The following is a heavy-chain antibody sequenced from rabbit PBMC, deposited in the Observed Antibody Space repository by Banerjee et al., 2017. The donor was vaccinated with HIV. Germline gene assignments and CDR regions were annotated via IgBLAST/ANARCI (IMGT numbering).Heavy chain of an antibody. J-gene: IGHJ4*01. CDR2: IYTGSSGST. CDR3: ARTYGYAGYGYAFKL. CDR1: GFSFSSNA. D-gene: IGHD6-1*01. V-gene: IGHV1S40*01. Sequence: QSLEESGGDLVKPGASLTLTCTASGFSFSSNAMCWVRQAPGKGLEWIACIYTGSSGSTYYANWAKGRFTLSRSTSLNTVTLQMTSLTAADTATYFCARTYGYAGYGYAFKLWGPGTLVTVS.